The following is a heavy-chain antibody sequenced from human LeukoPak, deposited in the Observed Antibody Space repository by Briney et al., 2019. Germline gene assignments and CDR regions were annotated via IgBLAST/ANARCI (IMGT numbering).Heavy chain of an antibody. J-gene: IGHJ5*02. CDR3: ARDFGGYCSSTGCYLDWFDA. CDR2: IISSSSYM. CDR1: GFNFSSYS. D-gene: IGHD2-2*01. V-gene: IGHV3-21*01. Sequence: GGSLRLSCAASGFNFSSYSMNWVRQAPGKGLEWVSSIISSSSYMYYADSVKGRFTISRDNAKNALYLQLNSLRAEDTAVYYCARDFGGYCSSTGCYLDWFDAWGQGTLVTVSS.